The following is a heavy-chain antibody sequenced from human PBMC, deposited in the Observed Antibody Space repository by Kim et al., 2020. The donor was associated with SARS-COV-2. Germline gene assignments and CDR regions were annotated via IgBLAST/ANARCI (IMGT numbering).Heavy chain of an antibody. CDR2: IKADGSEK. Sequence: GGSLRLSCAASGFTFSSSWMSWVRQAPGKGLEWVANIKADGSEKYCVDSVEGRFTISRDNVKNSLYLQMNSLRVEDTAVYFCARPSQRAFDIWGQGTMVTVSS. CDR1: GFTFSSSW. CDR3: ARPSQRAFDI. V-gene: IGHV3-7*01. J-gene: IGHJ3*02.